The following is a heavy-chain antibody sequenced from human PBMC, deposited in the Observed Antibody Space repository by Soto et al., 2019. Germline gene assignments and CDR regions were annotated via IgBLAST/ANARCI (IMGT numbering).Heavy chain of an antibody. Sequence: GGSVRLSCAASGFTFSSYGMHWVRQAPGKGLEWVAVISYDGSNKYYADSVKGRFTISRDNSKNTLYLQMNSLRAEDTAVYYCAKGRGHSSGWPNFDYWGQGTLVTVSS. D-gene: IGHD6-19*01. V-gene: IGHV3-30*18. CDR2: ISYDGSNK. CDR3: AKGRGHSSGWPNFDY. J-gene: IGHJ4*02. CDR1: GFTFSSYG.